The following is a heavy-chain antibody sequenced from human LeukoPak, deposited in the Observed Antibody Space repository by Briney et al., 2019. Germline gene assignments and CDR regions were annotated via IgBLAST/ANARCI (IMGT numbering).Heavy chain of an antibody. CDR2: ISPDGSTK. D-gene: IGHD6-13*01. V-gene: IGHV3-7*03. CDR1: GFTFSRSW. CDR3: ATGASGSWDF. Sequence: GGSLRLSCAASGFTFSRSWMSWVRQPLGKGLEWVANISPDGSTKYHMDSVKGRFTISRDNAKDSLYLEMSRLRDDDTAMYYCATGASGSWDFGGQGTLVTVSS. J-gene: IGHJ4*02.